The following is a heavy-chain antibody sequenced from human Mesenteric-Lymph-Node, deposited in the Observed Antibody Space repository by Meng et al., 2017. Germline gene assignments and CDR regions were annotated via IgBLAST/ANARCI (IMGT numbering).Heavy chain of an antibody. J-gene: IGHJ4*02. CDR3: ARAALDGYDSS. Sequence: GESLKISCAASGFTFSSYDMHWVRQATGKGLEWVSAIGTAGDTYYPGSVKGRFTISRENAKNSLYLQMNSLRAGDTAVYYCARAALDGYDSSWGQGTLVTVSS. V-gene: IGHV3-13*01. CDR2: IGTAGDT. CDR1: GFTFSSYD. D-gene: IGHD3-22*01.